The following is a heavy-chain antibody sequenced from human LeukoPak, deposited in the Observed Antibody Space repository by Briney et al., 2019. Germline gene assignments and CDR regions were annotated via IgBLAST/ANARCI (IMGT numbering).Heavy chain of an antibody. CDR2: IYYSGST. CDR3: ARLSVDYDSSGYYYDQ. V-gene: IGHV4-59*01. D-gene: IGHD3-22*01. J-gene: IGHJ5*02. Sequence: SETLSLTCTVSGGSISSYYWSWIRQPPGKGLEWIGYIYYSGSTNYNPSLKSRVTISVDTSKNQFSLKLSSVTAADTAVYYCARLSVDYDSSGYYYDQWGQGTLVTVSS. CDR1: GGSISSYY.